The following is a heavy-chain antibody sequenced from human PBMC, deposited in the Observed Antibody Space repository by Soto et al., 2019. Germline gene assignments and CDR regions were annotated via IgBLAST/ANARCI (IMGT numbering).Heavy chain of an antibody. J-gene: IGHJ6*03. CDR1: GFTFSDHH. CDR3: ARENYDFWSGSYYYYYYMDV. Sequence: PGGSLRISFAACGFTFSDHHMYWVRQAPGKGLEWVGRTRNKANSYTTEYAASVKGRFTISRDDSKNSLYLQMNSLKTEDTAVYYCARENYDFWSGSYYYYYYMDVWGKGTTVTVSS. CDR2: TRNKANSYTT. D-gene: IGHD3-3*01. V-gene: IGHV3-72*01.